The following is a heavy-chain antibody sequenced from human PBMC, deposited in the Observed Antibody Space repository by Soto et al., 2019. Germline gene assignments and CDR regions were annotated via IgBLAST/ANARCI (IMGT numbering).Heavy chain of an antibody. CDR2: ISSSSSYT. CDR1: GFTFSDYY. CDR3: ARAGITMIVVVPNWFDP. D-gene: IGHD3-22*01. J-gene: IGHJ5*02. Sequence: QVQLVESGGDLVKPGGSLRLSCAASGFTFSDYYMSWIRQAPGKGLEWVSYISSSSSYTNYADSVKGRFTISRDNAKNSLYLQMNSLRAEDTAVYYCARAGITMIVVVPNWFDPWGQGTLVTVSS. V-gene: IGHV3-11*05.